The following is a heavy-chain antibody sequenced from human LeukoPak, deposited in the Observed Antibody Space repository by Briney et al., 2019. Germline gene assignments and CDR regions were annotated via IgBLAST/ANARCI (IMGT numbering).Heavy chain of an antibody. D-gene: IGHD6-19*01. J-gene: IGHJ4*02. Sequence: GGSLRLSCAASGFTFSDFAMHWVRQAPGKGLEWVANIKEDGSEKYYVDSVKGRFIIFRDNGKNSLYLQMNSLRVEDTAVYYCARVMRAVAAFDYWGQGTLVTVSS. CDR2: IKEDGSEK. V-gene: IGHV3-7*05. CDR3: ARVMRAVAAFDY. CDR1: GFTFSDFA.